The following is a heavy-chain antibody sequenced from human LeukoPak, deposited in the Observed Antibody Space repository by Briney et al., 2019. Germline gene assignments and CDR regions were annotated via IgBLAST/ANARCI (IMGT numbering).Heavy chain of an antibody. CDR2: IIPIFGTA. V-gene: IGHV1-69*13. J-gene: IGHJ3*02. Sequence: SVKVSCKASGGTFSSYAISWVRQAPGQGLEWMGGIIPIFGTANYAQKFQGRVTITADESTSTAYMELSRLRSDDTAVYYCARARAEWELLRAAFDIWGQGTMVTVSS. D-gene: IGHD1-26*01. CDR1: GGTFSSYA. CDR3: ARARAEWELLRAAFDI.